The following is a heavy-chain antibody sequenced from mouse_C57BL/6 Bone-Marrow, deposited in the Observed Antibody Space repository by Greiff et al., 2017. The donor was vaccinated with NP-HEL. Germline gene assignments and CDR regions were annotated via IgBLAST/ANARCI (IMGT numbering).Heavy chain of an antibody. CDR1: GFSLTSYG. CDR2: IWSGGST. J-gene: IGHJ1*03. D-gene: IGHD2-4*01. CDR3: AKSRYYDYDEGPWYFDV. V-gene: IGHV2-4*01. Sequence: VKLMESGPGLVQPSQSMSITCTVSGFSLTSYGVHWVRQPPGKGLEWLGVIWSGGSTDYNAAFISRLSISKDNSKSQVFFKMNSLQADDTAIYYCAKSRYYDYDEGPWYFDVWGTGTTVTVSS.